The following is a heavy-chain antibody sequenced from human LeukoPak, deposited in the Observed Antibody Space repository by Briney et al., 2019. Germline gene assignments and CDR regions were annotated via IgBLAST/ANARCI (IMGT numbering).Heavy chain of an antibody. CDR3: AKPTKKISGWYFFDY. Sequence: PGGSLRLSCAASGFTFDDYAMHWVRQGPGKGLEWVSGISYNSGSVGYADSVKGRFTISRDNARNSLYLQMNSLRAEDTALYYCAKPTKKISGWYFFDYWGQGTPVTVSS. D-gene: IGHD6-19*01. V-gene: IGHV3-9*01. J-gene: IGHJ4*02. CDR2: ISYNSGSV. CDR1: GFTFDDYA.